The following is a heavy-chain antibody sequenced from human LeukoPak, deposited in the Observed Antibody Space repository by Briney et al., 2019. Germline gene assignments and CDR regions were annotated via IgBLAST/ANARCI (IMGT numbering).Heavy chain of an antibody. CDR2: INPNSGGT. CDR3: ARDPLHCSGGSCYSSWFDP. CDR1: GYTFTGYY. J-gene: IGHJ5*02. Sequence: ASVKVSCKASGYTFTGYYMHWVRQAPGQGLERMGRINPNSGGTNYAQKFQGRVTMTRDTSISTAYMELSRLRSDDTAVYYCARDPLHCSGGSCYSSWFDPWGQGTLVTVSS. D-gene: IGHD2-15*01. V-gene: IGHV1-2*06.